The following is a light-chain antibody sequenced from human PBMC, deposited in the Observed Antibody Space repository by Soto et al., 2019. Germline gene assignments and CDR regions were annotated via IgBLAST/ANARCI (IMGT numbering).Light chain of an antibody. CDR3: SSYTSSSTLGV. V-gene: IGLV2-14*01. J-gene: IGLJ2*01. CDR2: EVS. CDR1: SRDVGGYNY. Sequence: QSHLTQPASVSGSPGQSITISCTGTSRDVGGYNYVSWYQQHPGKAPKLMIYEVSNRPSGVSNRFSGSKSGNTASLTISGVQAEDEADYYCSSYTSSSTLGVFSGGTKLTVL.